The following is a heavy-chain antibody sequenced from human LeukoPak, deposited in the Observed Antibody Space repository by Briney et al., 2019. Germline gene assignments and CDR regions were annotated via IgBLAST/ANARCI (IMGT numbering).Heavy chain of an antibody. V-gene: IGHV1-8*01. Sequence: ASVKVSCKASGYTFTSYDINWVRQATGQGLEWMGWMNPNSGNTGYAQKFQGRVTMTRNTSISTAYMELSSLRSEDTAVYYCARENILTGPGYYYYYYMDVWGKGTTVTVSS. CDR2: MNPNSGNT. CDR3: ARENILTGPGYYYYYYMDV. D-gene: IGHD3-9*01. CDR1: GYTFTSYD. J-gene: IGHJ6*03.